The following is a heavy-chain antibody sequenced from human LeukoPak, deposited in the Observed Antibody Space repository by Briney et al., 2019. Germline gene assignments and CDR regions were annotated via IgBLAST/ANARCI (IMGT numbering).Heavy chain of an antibody. Sequence: PSETLSLTCAVYGGSFSGYYWSWIRQPPGKGLEWIGEISHSGSTNYNPSLKSRVTISVDTSKNQFSLKLSSVTAADTAVYYCARGRRAFGGVIAPLWDYWGQGTLVTVSS. V-gene: IGHV4-34*01. J-gene: IGHJ4*02. CDR3: ARGRRAFGGVIAPLWDY. CDR1: GGSFSGYY. D-gene: IGHD3-16*02. CDR2: ISHSGST.